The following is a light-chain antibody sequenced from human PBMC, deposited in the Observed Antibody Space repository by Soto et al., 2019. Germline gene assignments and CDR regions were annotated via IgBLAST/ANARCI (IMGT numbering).Light chain of an antibody. Sequence: VLTQSPGTLSLSPGERATLSCRASQSVSSSYLAWYQQKPGQAPRLLIHDASSRATGIPDRFSGSGSGTDFTLTISRLEPEDFAVYYCQQFGSSFYTFGQGTKLEIK. CDR3: QQFGSSFYT. J-gene: IGKJ2*01. CDR1: QSVSSSY. V-gene: IGKV3-20*01. CDR2: DAS.